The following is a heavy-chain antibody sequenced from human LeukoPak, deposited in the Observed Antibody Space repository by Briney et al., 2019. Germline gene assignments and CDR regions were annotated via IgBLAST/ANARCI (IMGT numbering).Heavy chain of an antibody. CDR1: GYTFTGYY. V-gene: IGHV1-2*02. D-gene: IGHD6-19*01. Sequence: ASVKVSCKASGYTFTGYYMHWVRQAPGQGLEWMGWTNPNSGGTNYAQKFQGRVTMTRDTSISTAYMELSRLRSDDTAVYYCARGARLQWLVNWFDPWGQGTLVTVSS. CDR2: TNPNSGGT. CDR3: ARGARLQWLVNWFDP. J-gene: IGHJ5*02.